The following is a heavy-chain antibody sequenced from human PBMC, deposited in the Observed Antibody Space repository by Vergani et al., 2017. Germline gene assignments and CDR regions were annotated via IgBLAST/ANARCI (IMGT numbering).Heavy chain of an antibody. V-gene: IGHV2-70*04. CDR2: IDWDDDK. J-gene: IGHJ4*02. D-gene: IGHD7-27*01. CDR3: ARSSNWGSTGFDY. Sequence: QVTLKESGPALVKPTQTLTLTCTFSGFSLSTSGMRVSWIRQPLGKALEWLARIDWDDDKFYSTSLKTRLTISKDTSKNQVVLTMTNMDPVDTATYYCARSSNWGSTGFDYWGQGTLVTVSS. CDR1: GFSLSTSGMR.